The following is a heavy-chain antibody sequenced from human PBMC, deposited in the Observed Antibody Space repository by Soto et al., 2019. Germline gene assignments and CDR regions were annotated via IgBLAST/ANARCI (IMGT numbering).Heavy chain of an antibody. V-gene: IGHV4-31*03. CDR3: ARDTNDYVWGSYRYTRGYYYGMDV. Sequence: QVQLQESGPGLVKPSQTLSLTCTVSGGSISSGGYYWSWIRQHPGKGLEWIGYIYYSGSTYYNPSLKSRVTISVDTSKNQFSLKLSSVTAADTAVYYCARDTNDYVWGSYRYTRGYYYGMDVCGQGTTVTVSS. CDR1: GGSISSGGYY. CDR2: IYYSGST. J-gene: IGHJ6*02. D-gene: IGHD3-16*02.